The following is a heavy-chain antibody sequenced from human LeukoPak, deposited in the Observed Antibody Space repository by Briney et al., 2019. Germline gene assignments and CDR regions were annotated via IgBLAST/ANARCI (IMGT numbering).Heavy chain of an antibody. CDR1: GFTFSSYW. V-gene: IGHV3-74*01. CDR3: ARSTDRVYSYGLDIDH. J-gene: IGHJ4*02. Sequence: GGSLRLSCAASGFTFSSYWMHWVRQAPGKGLVWVSRINSDGSSTSYADSVKGRFTISRDNAKNTLYLQMNSLRAEDTAVYYCARSTDRVYSYGLDIDHWGQGTLVTVSS. D-gene: IGHD5-18*01. CDR2: INSDGSST.